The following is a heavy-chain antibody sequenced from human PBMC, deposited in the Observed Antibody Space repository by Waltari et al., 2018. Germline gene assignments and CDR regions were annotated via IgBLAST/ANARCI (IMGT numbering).Heavy chain of an antibody. V-gene: IGHV4-38-2*01. CDR1: GYSISSGYY. CDR2: IYHSGST. CDR3: ARVTYCSSTSCRQGNDAFDI. J-gene: IGHJ3*02. D-gene: IGHD2-2*01. Sequence: QVQLQESGPGLVKPSETLSLTCAVSGYSISSGYYWGWIRQPPGKGLEWIGSIYHSGSTYYTPSLKSRVTISVDTSKNQFSLKLSSVTAADTAVYYCARVTYCSSTSCRQGNDAFDIWGQGTMVTVSS.